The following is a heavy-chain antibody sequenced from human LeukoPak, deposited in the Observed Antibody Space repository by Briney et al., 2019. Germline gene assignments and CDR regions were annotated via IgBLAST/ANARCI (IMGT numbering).Heavy chain of an antibody. Sequence: GGSLRLSCAASGFTFSSYGMHWVRQAPGKGLEWVAVIWYDGSNKYYADSVKGRFTISRDNSKNTLYLQMNSLRDEDTAVYYCASFEEGVPYYDILTGYYTRDYFDYWGQGTLVTVSS. CDR3: ASFEEGVPYYDILTGYYTRDYFDY. D-gene: IGHD3-9*01. CDR2: IWYDGSNK. V-gene: IGHV3-33*01. CDR1: GFTFSSYG. J-gene: IGHJ4*02.